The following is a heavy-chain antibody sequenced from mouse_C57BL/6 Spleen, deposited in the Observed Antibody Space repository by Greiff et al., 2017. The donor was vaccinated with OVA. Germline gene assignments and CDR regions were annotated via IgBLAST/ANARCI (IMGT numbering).Heavy chain of an antibody. CDR1: GYTFTDYE. Sequence: QVQLKESGAELVRPGASVTLSCKASGYTFTDYEMHWVKQTPVHGLEWIGAIDPETGGTAYNQKFKGKAILTADKSSSTAYMELRSLTSEDSAVYYCTRKAYYSNYDYAMDYWGQGTSVTVSS. CDR2: IDPETGGT. CDR3: TRKAYYSNYDYAMDY. V-gene: IGHV1-15*01. J-gene: IGHJ4*01. D-gene: IGHD2-5*01.